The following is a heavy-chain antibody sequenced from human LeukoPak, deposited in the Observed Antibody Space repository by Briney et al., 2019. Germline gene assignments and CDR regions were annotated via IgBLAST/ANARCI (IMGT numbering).Heavy chain of an antibody. CDR3: ARGWGNDYYDSSGYYFDAFDI. CDR2: IKQDGSEK. D-gene: IGHD3-22*01. Sequence: PGGSLRLSCAASGFTFSSYWMSWVRQAPGKGLEWVANIKQDGSEKYYVDSVKGRFTISRDNAKNSLYLQMNSLRAEDTAVYYCARGWGNDYYDSSGYYFDAFDIWGQGTMVTVSS. CDR1: GFTFSSYW. V-gene: IGHV3-7*01. J-gene: IGHJ3*02.